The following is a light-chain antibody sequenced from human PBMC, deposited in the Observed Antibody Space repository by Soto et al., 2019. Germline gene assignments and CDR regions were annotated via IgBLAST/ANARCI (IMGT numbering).Light chain of an antibody. V-gene: IGLV1-51*01. CDR1: SSNIGGNS. CDR2: DDD. Sequence: QSVLTQPPSVSAAPGQKVTISCSGSSSNIGGNSVSWYQQLPGTAPKLLIYDDDKRPSGIPDRFSGSKSGTSATLGITGFETGEEADYYCGWWDSSLSADAFGTGTKVT. J-gene: IGLJ1*01. CDR3: GWWDSSLSADA.